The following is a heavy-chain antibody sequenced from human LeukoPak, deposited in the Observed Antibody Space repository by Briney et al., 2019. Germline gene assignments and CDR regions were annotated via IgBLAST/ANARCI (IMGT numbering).Heavy chain of an antibody. CDR2: IYWNDDK. V-gene: IGHV2-5*01. J-gene: IGHJ4*02. CDR3: AHRRPGAYTYFDD. CDR1: GFSLRTNGLG. Sequence: SGPTLVKPTQTLTLTCTFSGFSLRTNGLGVGWIRQPLGKALEWLGVIYWNDDKGYSPSLKTRLTITKGTSRDRVVLTMTNMDPVDTATYYCAHRRPGAYTYFDDWGQGTLVTVSS. D-gene: IGHD5-18*01.